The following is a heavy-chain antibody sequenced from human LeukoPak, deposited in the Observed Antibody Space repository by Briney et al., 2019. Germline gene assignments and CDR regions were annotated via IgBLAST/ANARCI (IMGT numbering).Heavy chain of an antibody. J-gene: IGHJ4*02. V-gene: IGHV1-46*01. D-gene: IGHD3-22*01. CDR2: INPSGGST. CDR1: GYTFTSYY. Sequence: ASVKVSCKASGYTFTSYYMHWVRQAPGQGVEWMGIINPSGGSTSYAQKFQGRVTITADESTSTAYMELSSLRSEDTAVYYCARDSSGYYDYWGQGTLVTVSS. CDR3: ARDSSGYYDY.